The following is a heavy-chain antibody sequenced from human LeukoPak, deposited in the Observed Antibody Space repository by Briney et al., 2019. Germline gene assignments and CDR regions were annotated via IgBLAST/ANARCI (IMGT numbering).Heavy chain of an antibody. CDR1: RFTFSNYS. J-gene: IGHJ4*02. CDR3: ARVDAALDY. D-gene: IGHD6-6*01. Sequence: GGSLRLSCAASRFTFSNYSMNWVRQAPGKGLGWVSSISRGSGHIYYADSVKGRFTISRDNARNSLYLQMNSLRAEDTAIYYCARVDAALDYWGQGTLVTVSS. V-gene: IGHV3-21*01. CDR2: ISRGSGHI.